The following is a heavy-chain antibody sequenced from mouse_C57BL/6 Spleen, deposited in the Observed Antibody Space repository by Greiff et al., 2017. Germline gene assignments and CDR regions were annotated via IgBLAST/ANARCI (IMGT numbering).Heavy chain of an antibody. V-gene: IGHV2-2*01. J-gene: IGHJ3*01. CDR3: ARTLYDYDEGAWFAY. CDR1: GFSLTSYG. D-gene: IGHD2-4*01. CDR2: IWSGGST. Sequence: VQLVESGPGLVQPSQSLSITCTVSGFSLTSYGVHWVRQSPGKGLEWLGVIWSGGSTDYNAAFISRLSISKDNSKSQVFFKMNSLQADDTAIYYCARTLYDYDEGAWFAYWGQGTLVTVSA.